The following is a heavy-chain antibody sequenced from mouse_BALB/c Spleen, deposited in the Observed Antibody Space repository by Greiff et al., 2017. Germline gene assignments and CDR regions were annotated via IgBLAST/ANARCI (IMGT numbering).Heavy chain of an antibody. V-gene: IGHV1-77*01. CDR3: ARGLGLRGYYAMDY. CDR1: GYTFTDYY. D-gene: IGHD3-1*01. Sequence: VQLQQSGAELARPGASVKLSCKASGYTFTDYYINWVKQRTGQGLEWIGEIYPGSGNTYYNEKFKGKATLTADKSSSTAYMQLSSLTSEDSAVYFCARGLGLRGYYAMDYWGQGTSVTVSS. J-gene: IGHJ4*01. CDR2: IYPGSGNT.